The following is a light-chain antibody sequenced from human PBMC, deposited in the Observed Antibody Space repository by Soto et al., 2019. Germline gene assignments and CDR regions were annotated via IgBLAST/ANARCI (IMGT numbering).Light chain of an antibody. CDR2: AAS. CDR1: QSISNY. CDR3: QQSYSTPFT. Sequence: DIQMTQSPSSLSASVGDSVTITCRASQSISNYLNWYQQKPGKAPKLLVYAASSLQSGVPSRFSGSRSGTDFPLTISSLQPEDFATYYCQQSYSTPFTFGPGTKVDI. V-gene: IGKV1-39*01. J-gene: IGKJ3*01.